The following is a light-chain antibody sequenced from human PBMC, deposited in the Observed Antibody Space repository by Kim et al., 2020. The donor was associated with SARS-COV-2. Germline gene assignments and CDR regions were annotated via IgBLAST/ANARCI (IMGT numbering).Light chain of an antibody. CDR1: QSVSSY. V-gene: IGKV3-11*01. CDR3: QQRSNWPPLFT. CDR2: DAS. J-gene: IGKJ3*01. Sequence: EIVLTQSPATLCLSPGERATLSCRASQSVSSYLAWYQQKPGQAPRLLIYDASNRATGIPARFSGSGSGTDFTLTISSLEPEDFAVYYCQQRSNWPPLFTFGPGTKVDIK.